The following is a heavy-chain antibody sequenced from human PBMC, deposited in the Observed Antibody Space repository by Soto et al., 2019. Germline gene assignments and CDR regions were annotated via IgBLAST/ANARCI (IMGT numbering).Heavy chain of an antibody. J-gene: IGHJ4*02. CDR3: ASSRGGLLLDF. Sequence: ETLSLTCSVSGGSVSSDRYYWSWIRQSPGKRLEWIGYMYCNENTNYNPSLKSRVTISGEAAKNQVSLKLSSVTAADTAVYYCASSRGGLLLDFWGQGILVTVSS. CDR1: GGSVSSDRYY. D-gene: IGHD3-10*01. V-gene: IGHV4-61*01. CDR2: MYCNENT.